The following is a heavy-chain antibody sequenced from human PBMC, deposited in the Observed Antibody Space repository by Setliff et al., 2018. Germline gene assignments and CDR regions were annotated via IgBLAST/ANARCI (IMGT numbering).Heavy chain of an antibody. CDR3: AKVPITKVYFYMDV. CDR2: IYYTGTT. D-gene: IGHD3-10*01. J-gene: IGHJ6*03. CDR1: GDSIFDNY. Sequence: SETLSLTCSVSGDSIFDNYWSWIRQSPGRGLEWIGTIYYTGTTYYSPSLKSRVTISVDTSKNQLSLKLSSVTAADTAVYYCAKVPITKVYFYMDVWGKGTTVTVSS. V-gene: IGHV4-59*04.